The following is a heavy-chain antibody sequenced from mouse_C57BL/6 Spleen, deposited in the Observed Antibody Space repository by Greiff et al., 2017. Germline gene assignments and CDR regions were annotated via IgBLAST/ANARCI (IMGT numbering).Heavy chain of an antibody. CDR1: GYTFTSYW. CDR3: ARGGYGNYDFDY. J-gene: IGHJ2*01. V-gene: IGHV1-55*01. Sequence: QVQLQQSGAELVKPGASVKMSCKASGYTFTSYWITWVKQRPGQGLEWIGDIYPGSGSTNYNEKFKSKATLTVDTSSSTAYMQLSSLTSEDSAVYYCARGGYGNYDFDYWGQGTTLTVSS. D-gene: IGHD2-10*02. CDR2: IYPGSGST.